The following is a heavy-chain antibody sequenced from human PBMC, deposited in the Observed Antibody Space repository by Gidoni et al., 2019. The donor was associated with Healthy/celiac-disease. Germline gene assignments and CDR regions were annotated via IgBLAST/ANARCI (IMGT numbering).Heavy chain of an antibody. CDR2: IYSGGST. D-gene: IGHD6-25*01. J-gene: IGHJ6*02. Sequence: EVQMVESGGGLVQPGGSLRLSCAASGFTVSSNYMSWVRQAPGKGLEWVSVIYSGGSTYYADSGKGRFTISRHNSKNTLYLQMNSLRAEETAVYYCARDVVSSGDYYYGMDVWGQGTTVTVSS. V-gene: IGHV3-53*04. CDR1: GFTVSSNY. CDR3: ARDVVSSGDYYYGMDV.